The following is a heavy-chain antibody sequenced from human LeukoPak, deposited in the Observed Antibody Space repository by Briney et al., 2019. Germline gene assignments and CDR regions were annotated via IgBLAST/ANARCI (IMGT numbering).Heavy chain of an antibody. CDR2: MNPNSGNT. CDR3: ARVKSKFRGRAVAGTGYYGMDV. V-gene: IGHV1-8*02. Sequence: ASVKVSCKASGYTFTSYGISWVRQAPGQGLEWMGWMNPNSGNTGYAQKFQGRVTMTRNTSISTAYMELSSLRSEDTAVYYCARVKSKFRGRAVAGTGYYGMDVWGQGTTVTVSS. D-gene: IGHD6-19*01. CDR1: GYTFTSYG. J-gene: IGHJ6*02.